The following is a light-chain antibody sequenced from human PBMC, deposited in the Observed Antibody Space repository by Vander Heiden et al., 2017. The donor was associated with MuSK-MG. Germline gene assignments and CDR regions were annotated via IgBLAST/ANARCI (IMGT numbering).Light chain of an antibody. CDR3: CSYAGSYTLV. Sequence: QSALTQPRPVSGSPGQSVTISCTRTSGDFDTYNYVSWYQQHPGKVPELLIFDVTKRPSGVPDRFSGSKSGNTASLTISGLQAEDEADYYCCSYAGSYTLVFGGGTKLTVL. CDR2: DVT. V-gene: IGLV2-11*01. J-gene: IGLJ3*02. CDR1: SGDFDTYNY.